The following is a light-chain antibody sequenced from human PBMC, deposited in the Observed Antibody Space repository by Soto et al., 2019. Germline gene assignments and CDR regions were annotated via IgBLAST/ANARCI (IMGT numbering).Light chain of an antibody. Sequence: ESAMTQSPATRSVSPGERITLSCRAGQRISSSYFAWYQQKPGQAPRLLVYGVSSRATDVPDRFSGSGSGTDFTLTISRLEPEDFAVYYCQQYTDSRTFGQGTKVDIK. CDR1: QRISSSY. CDR3: QQYTDSRT. V-gene: IGKV3-20*01. CDR2: GVS. J-gene: IGKJ1*01.